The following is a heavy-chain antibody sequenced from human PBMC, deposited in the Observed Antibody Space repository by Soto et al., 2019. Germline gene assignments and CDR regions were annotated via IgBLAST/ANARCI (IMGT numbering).Heavy chain of an antibody. CDR2: INAGNGNT. V-gene: IGHV1-3*01. CDR3: ARARIAAALWFDP. D-gene: IGHD6-13*01. CDR1: GYTFTSYG. J-gene: IGHJ5*02. Sequence: GASVKVSCKASGYTFTSYGVGWVRQAPGQRLEWMGWINAGNGNTKYSQKFQGRVTITRDTSASTAYMELSSLRSEDTAVYYCARARIAAALWFDPWGQGTLVTVSS.